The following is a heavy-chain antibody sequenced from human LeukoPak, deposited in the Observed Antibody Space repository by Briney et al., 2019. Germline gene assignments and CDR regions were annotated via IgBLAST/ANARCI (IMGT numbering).Heavy chain of an antibody. CDR2: ISSPGGNT. CDR3: AKTRNGYTTEYLQH. Sequence: GGSLRLSCTSSGFILSSYAMSWVSQAPGKGLEWVSSISSPGGNTYYADSVKGRFTISRDNSKNLVYLQMNSLRAEDTAVYYCAKTRNGYTTEYLQHWGQGTLVTVSS. V-gene: IGHV3-23*01. D-gene: IGHD5-24*01. CDR1: GFILSSYA. J-gene: IGHJ1*01.